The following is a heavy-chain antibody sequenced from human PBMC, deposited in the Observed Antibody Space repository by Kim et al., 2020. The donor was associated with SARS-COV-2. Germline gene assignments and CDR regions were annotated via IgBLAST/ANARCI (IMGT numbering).Heavy chain of an antibody. J-gene: IGHJ4*02. Sequence: GGTNYAQKFQGRVTMTRDTSISTAYMELSRLRSDDTAVYYCARVGRGSDYWGQGTLVTVSS. D-gene: IGHD3-16*01. CDR2: GGT. CDR3: ARVGRGSDY. V-gene: IGHV1-2*02.